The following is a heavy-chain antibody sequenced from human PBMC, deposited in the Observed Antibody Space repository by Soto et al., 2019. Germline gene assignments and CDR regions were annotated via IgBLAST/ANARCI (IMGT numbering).Heavy chain of an antibody. CDR2: IHPSGGGT. J-gene: IGHJ4*02. CDR3: AREGHIAVVTASFDN. Sequence: QVQLVQSGAEVRKPGASVKASCKPSGYTFNTYYLHWLRQAPGQALKWMGVIHPSGGGTTYAQKFLSRVTVSRDASTTTVFMELSSLRSDDTAVYYCAREGHIAVVTASFDNWGQGTLVTVSS. CDR1: GYTFNTYY. D-gene: IGHD2-21*02. V-gene: IGHV1-46*02.